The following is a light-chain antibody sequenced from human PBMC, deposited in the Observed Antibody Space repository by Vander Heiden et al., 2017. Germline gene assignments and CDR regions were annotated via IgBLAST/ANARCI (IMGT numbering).Light chain of an antibody. CDR1: QTVNSN. V-gene: IGKV3-15*01. CDR3: QQYDKWPPWT. Sequence: EREMTQSPATLSVSPGESVTLSCRASQTVNSNLAWYQQKPGQAPRLLIYDASTRATDIPARFSGSGSGTDFTLTISSLQSEDSAVYYCQQYDKWPPWTFGQGTKVEIE. J-gene: IGKJ1*01. CDR2: DAS.